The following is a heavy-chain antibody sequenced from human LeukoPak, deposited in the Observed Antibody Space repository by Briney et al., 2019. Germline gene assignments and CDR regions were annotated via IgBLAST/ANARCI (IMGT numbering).Heavy chain of an antibody. J-gene: IGHJ3*02. CDR1: GYNFTSYW. Sequence: GESLKISCQGSGYNFTSYWIAWVRQMPGRGLEWMGIIYPGDSDTRYSPSLQGQVTISADKSVTTAYLQWSSLKASDTAMYYCARGYCRGTSCSHSRAFDIWGKGTMVTVSS. CDR2: IYPGDSDT. D-gene: IGHD2-2*01. CDR3: ARGYCRGTSCSHSRAFDI. V-gene: IGHV5-51*01.